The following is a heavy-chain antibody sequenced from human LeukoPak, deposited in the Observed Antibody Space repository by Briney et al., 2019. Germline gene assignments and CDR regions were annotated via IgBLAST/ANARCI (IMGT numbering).Heavy chain of an antibody. D-gene: IGHD3-3*01. V-gene: IGHV4-34*01. J-gene: IGHJ4*02. CDR3: ARDSYYDFWSGYLDY. Sequence: SETLSLTCAVYGGSFSGYYWSWIRQPPGKGLEWIGEINHSGSTNYNPSLKSRVTISVDTSKNQFSLKLSSVTAADTAVYYCARDSYYDFWSGYLDYWGQGTLVTVSS. CDR1: GGSFSGYY. CDR2: INHSGST.